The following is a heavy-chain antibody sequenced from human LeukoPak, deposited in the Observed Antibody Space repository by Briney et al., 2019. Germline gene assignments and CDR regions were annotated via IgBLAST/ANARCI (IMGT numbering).Heavy chain of an antibody. CDR3: ARGSHGYFGYRPRGWFDP. CDR2: INHSGST. J-gene: IGHJ5*02. Sequence: TSETLSLTCAVYGGSFSGYYWSWIRQPPGKGLEWIGEINHSGSTNYNPSLKSRVTISVDTSKNQFSLKLSSVTAADTAVYCCARGSHGYFGYRPRGWFDPWGQGTLVTVSS. CDR1: GGSFSGYY. V-gene: IGHV4-34*01. D-gene: IGHD3-9*01.